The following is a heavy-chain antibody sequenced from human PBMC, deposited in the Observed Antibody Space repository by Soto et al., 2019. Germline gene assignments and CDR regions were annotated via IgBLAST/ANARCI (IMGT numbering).Heavy chain of an antibody. CDR3: AKDTHDSSGYYPSYFDY. V-gene: IGHV3-23*01. Sequence: GGSLRLSCAASGFTFSSYAMSWVRQARGEGLEWVSSVNIDGATHYADSVKGRFTISRDNSKNTLYLQMNSLRAEDTAVYYCAKDTHDSSGYYPSYFDYWGQGTLVTVSS. CDR1: GFTFSSYA. CDR2: VNIDGAT. D-gene: IGHD3-22*01. J-gene: IGHJ4*02.